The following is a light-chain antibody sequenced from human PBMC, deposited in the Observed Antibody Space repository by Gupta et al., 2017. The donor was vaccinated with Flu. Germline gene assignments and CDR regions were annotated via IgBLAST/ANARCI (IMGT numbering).Light chain of an antibody. V-gene: IGKV1-5*03. CDR1: QSISSW. Sequence: DIQMTQYPSTLSASVGDRVTITCRASQSISSWLAWYQQKPGKAPKLLIYKESSLESGVPSRFSGSGSGTEFTLPINSRQPDDFATYYCQQYYSYWSFGQGTKVELK. J-gene: IGKJ1*01. CDR2: KES. CDR3: QQYYSYWS.